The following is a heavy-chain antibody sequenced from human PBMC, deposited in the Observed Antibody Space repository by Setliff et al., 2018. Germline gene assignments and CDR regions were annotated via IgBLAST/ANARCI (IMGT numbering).Heavy chain of an antibody. D-gene: IGHD6-6*01. V-gene: IGHV1-18*01. CDR3: ARDLWDMYSSSSGNLDY. CDR2: ISVYNGYT. J-gene: IGHJ4*02. CDR1: GYTFTSYD. Sequence: ASVKVSCKASGYTFTSYDISWVRQAPGHGLEWMGWISVYNGYTNYAQKLQGRGTMTTDTSTSTVYMELSSLRSEDTAVYYCARDLWDMYSSSSGNLDYWGQGTLVTVSS.